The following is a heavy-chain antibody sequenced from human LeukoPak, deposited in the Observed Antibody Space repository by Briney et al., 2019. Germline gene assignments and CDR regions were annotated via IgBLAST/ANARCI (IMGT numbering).Heavy chain of an antibody. CDR2: ISSSGSYI. J-gene: IGHJ4*02. CDR3: ARVGFREYYFDY. V-gene: IGHV3-21*01. CDR1: GFSFSTYS. Sequence: GGSLRLSCAASGFSFSTYSMNWVRQAPGKGLEWVSSISSSGSYIYYADSVKGRFTISRDNANNSLYLQMNSQRAEDTAVYYCARVGFREYYFDYWGQGTLVTVSS. D-gene: IGHD3-10*01.